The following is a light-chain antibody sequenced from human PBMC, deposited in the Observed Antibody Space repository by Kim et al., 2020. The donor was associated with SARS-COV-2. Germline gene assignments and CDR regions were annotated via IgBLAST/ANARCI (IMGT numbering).Light chain of an antibody. V-gene: IGLV3-1*01. J-gene: IGLJ3*02. Sequence: SYELTQPPSVSVSPGQTASITCSGDKLGDTYACWYQQKPGQSPVLVIYQDSKRPSGLPERFSGSNSGNTATLTISGTQAMDEADYYCQAWDSSTLWVFGG. CDR3: QAWDSSTLWV. CDR1: KLGDTY. CDR2: QDS.